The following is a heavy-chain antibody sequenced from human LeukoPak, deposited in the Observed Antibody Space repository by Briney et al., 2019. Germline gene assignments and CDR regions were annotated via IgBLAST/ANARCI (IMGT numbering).Heavy chain of an antibody. CDR2: IYYSGST. CDR1: GGSISSDSYY. Sequence: SETLSLTCTVSGGSISSDSYYWAWIRQPPGKGLEWIASIYYSGSTYYNPSLKSRVTISVDTSKNHFSLKLSSVTAADTADYYCTCFSDLSSSHHWGQGTPVTVSS. V-gene: IGHV4-39*02. CDR3: TCFSDLSSSHH. D-gene: IGHD2-2*01. J-gene: IGHJ5*02.